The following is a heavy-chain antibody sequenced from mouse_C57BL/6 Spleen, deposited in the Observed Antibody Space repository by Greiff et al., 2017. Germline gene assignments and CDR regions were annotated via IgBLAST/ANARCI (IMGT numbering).Heavy chain of an antibody. Sequence: QVQLQQSGAELVKPGASVKLSCKASGYTFTEYTIHWVKQRSGQGLEWIGWFYPGSGSIKYNEKFKDKATLTADKSSSTFYMELSRLTSEDSAVYFCDRREEDYCYGSSYAMDYWGQGTSVSVSS. V-gene: IGHV1-62-2*01. D-gene: IGHD1-1*01. CDR3: DRREEDYCYGSSYAMDY. CDR1: GYTFTEYT. CDR2: FYPGSGSI. J-gene: IGHJ4*01.